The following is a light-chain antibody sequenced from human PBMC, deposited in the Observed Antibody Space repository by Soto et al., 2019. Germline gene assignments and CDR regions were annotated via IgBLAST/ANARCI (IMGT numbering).Light chain of an antibody. CDR3: TSFSSSTSLYV. V-gene: IGLV2-14*02. CDR2: EAT. Sequence: QSVLTQPASASGSPGQSITISCNGTTADVGSSKFVSWYQQHPGKAPKLILYEATKRPAGVSNRFSGSKSGNTASLTISGLQAEDEADYYCTSFSSSTSLYVFGTGTKVTVL. CDR1: TADVGSSKF. J-gene: IGLJ1*01.